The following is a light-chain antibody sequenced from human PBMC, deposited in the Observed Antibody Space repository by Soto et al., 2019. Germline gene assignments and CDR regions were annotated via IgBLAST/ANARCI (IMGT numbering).Light chain of an antibody. Sequence: QSALTQPVSVSGSPGQSITISCTGTSTDVGGYDYVSWYQQHPGQVPKLMIYEVRKRPSGVSDRFSASKSGNTASLTISGLQADDEADYYCSSFTSSHTRVFGTGTKLTVL. V-gene: IGLV2-14*01. CDR1: STDVGGYDY. J-gene: IGLJ1*01. CDR3: SSFTSSHTRV. CDR2: EVR.